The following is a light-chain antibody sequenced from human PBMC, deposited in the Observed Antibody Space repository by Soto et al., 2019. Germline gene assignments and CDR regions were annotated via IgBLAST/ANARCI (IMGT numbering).Light chain of an antibody. CDR1: QSVSSY. J-gene: IGKJ4*01. CDR2: DAS. V-gene: IGKV3-11*01. CDR3: QQRSNWLT. Sequence: EIVLTQSPATLSLSPGERATLSCRASQSVSSYLAWYQQKPGQAPRLLIYDASNRATGIPARFSGSGSGTDFTLTIRSLEPEDVADYYCQQRSNWLTFGGGTKVEIK.